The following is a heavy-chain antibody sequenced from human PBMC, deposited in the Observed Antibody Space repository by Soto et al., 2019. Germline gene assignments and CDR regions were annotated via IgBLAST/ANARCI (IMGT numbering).Heavy chain of an antibody. D-gene: IGHD5-12*01. J-gene: IGHJ4*02. CDR1: GGTFSSYS. CDR2: IIPIFGTA. Sequence: ASVNVSCKSSGGTFSSYSISWVRQAPGQGLECMGGIIPIFGTANYAQKFQGRVTITADESTSTAYMELSSLRSEDTAVYYCARSPRREMATILDYWGQGTLVTVSS. CDR3: ARSPRREMATILDY. V-gene: IGHV1-69*13.